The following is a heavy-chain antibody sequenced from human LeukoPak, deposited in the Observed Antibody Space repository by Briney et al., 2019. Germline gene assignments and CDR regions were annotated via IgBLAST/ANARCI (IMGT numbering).Heavy chain of an antibody. CDR2: ISYDGSNK. CDR3: ARDGVLRYFDWLNRYYYYGMDV. Sequence: GGSLRLSCAASGFTFSNYAIHWVRQAPGKGLEWVAVISYDGSNKYYADSVKGRFTISRDNSKNTLYLQMNSLRAEDTAVYYCARDGVLRYFDWLNRYYYYGMDVWGQGTTVTVSS. CDR1: GFTFSNYA. V-gene: IGHV3-30-3*01. J-gene: IGHJ6*02. D-gene: IGHD3-9*01.